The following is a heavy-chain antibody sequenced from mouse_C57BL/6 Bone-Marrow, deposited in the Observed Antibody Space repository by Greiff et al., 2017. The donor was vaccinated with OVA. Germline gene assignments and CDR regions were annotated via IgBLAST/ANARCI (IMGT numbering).Heavy chain of an antibody. Sequence: VQLQQPGAELVMPGASVKLSCKASGYTFTSYWMHWVKQRPGQGLEWIGEIDPSDSYTNYNQKFKGKSTLTVDKSSSTAYMQLSSLTSEDSAVYYCARDYYGSSYVDYYAMDYWGQGTSVTVSS. CDR2: IDPSDSYT. J-gene: IGHJ4*01. CDR1: GYTFTSYW. D-gene: IGHD1-1*01. V-gene: IGHV1-69*01. CDR3: ARDYYGSSYVDYYAMDY.